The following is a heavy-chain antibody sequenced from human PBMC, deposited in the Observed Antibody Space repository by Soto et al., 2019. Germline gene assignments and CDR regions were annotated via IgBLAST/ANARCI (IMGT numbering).Heavy chain of an antibody. CDR2: INNDGAST. Sequence: EGSLRLSCAASGLTLSNFWLHWVRQAPGKGLEWVSRINNDGASTSYADSVKGRFTISRDTAKNTLYLQMNSLRAEDTAVYYCARHIEYSGHSWTWASYYYMDVWGKGTTVTVSS. CDR3: ARHIEYSGHSWTWASYYYMDV. J-gene: IGHJ6*03. D-gene: IGHD2-21*01. CDR1: GLTLSNFW. V-gene: IGHV3-74*01.